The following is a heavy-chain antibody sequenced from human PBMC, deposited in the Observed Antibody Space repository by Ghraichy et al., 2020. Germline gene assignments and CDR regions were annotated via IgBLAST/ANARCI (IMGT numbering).Heavy chain of an antibody. CDR2: ISSNGGST. CDR1: GFTFSSYA. V-gene: IGHV3-64D*06. D-gene: IGHD6-6*01. Sequence: GGSLRLSCSASGFTFSSYAMHWVRQAPGKGLEYVSTISSNGGSTYYADSVKGRFTISRDNSKNTLYLQMSSLRPEDTAVYYCVKGSKYSSFFDYWGQGTLVTVSS. J-gene: IGHJ4*02. CDR3: VKGSKYSSFFDY.